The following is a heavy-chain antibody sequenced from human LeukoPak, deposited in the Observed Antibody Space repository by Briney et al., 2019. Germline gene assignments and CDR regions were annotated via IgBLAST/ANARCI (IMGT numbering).Heavy chain of an antibody. CDR2: ISAYNGNT. CDR1: VYTFTSYG. V-gene: IGHV1-18*01. CDR3: ARDTRMLGYCSGGSCYFRY. Sequence: GASVKVSCKSSVYTFTSYGISWGRQAPGQGLEWMGWISAYNGNTNYAQKLQGRVTMTTDTSTSTAYMELRSLRSDDTAVYYCARDTRMLGYCSGGSCYFRYWGQGTLVTVSS. J-gene: IGHJ4*02. D-gene: IGHD2-15*01.